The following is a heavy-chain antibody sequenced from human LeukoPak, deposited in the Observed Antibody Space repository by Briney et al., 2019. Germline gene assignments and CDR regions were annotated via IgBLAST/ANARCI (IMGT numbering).Heavy chain of an antibody. V-gene: IGHV4-34*01. CDR3: ARGALGYCSSTSCKPIYRVPYYYFDY. D-gene: IGHD2-2*01. Sequence: SETLSLTCAVYGGSFSGYYWSWIRQPPGKGLEWIGEINHSGSTNYNPSLKSRVTISVDTSKNQFSLKLSSVTAADTAVYYYARGALGYCSSTSCKPIYRVPYYYFDYWGQGTLVTVSS. J-gene: IGHJ4*02. CDR2: INHSGST. CDR1: GGSFSGYY.